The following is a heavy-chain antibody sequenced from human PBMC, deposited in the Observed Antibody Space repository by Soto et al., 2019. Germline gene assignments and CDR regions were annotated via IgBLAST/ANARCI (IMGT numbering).Heavy chain of an antibody. Sequence: SGPTLVNPPQPLTLTCTFSGFSLSTSGVGVGWIRQPPGKALEWLALIYWDDDKRYSPSLRSRLTISKDTSKNQVVLAMTNMDPVDTATYYCIQSRCGGDCLQSYASHYYYGMDVWGQGTTVTVSS. J-gene: IGHJ6*02. CDR3: IQSRCGGDCLQSYASHYYYGMDV. CDR2: IYWDDDK. D-gene: IGHD2-21*02. V-gene: IGHV2-5*02. CDR1: GFSLSTSGVG.